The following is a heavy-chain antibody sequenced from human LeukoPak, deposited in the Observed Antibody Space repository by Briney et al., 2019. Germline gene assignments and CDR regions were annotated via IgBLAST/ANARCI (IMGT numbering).Heavy chain of an antibody. CDR3: ARGELSPRFDY. Sequence: ASVKVSCKASGYTFTSYIMNWVRQAPGQGLEWMGWINTNTGNPTYAQGFIGRFVFSLDTSVSTAYLQISSLKAEDTAVYYCARGELSPRFDYWGQGTLVTVSS. D-gene: IGHD3-10*01. CDR1: GYTFTSYI. CDR2: INTNTGNP. V-gene: IGHV7-4-1*02. J-gene: IGHJ4*02.